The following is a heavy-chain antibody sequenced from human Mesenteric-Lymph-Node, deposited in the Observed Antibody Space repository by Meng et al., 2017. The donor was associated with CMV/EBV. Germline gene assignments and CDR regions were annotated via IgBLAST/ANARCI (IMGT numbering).Heavy chain of an antibody. D-gene: IGHD1-26*01. V-gene: IGHV1-2*02. CDR3: ARVVEIVGATEGYYGMDV. Sequence: ASVKVSCKASGYTFTGYYMHWVRQAPGQGLEWMGWINPNSGGTNYAQKFQGRVTMTRDTSISTAYMELSRLRSDDTAVYYCARVVEIVGATEGYYGMDVWGQGTTVTVSS. CDR1: GYTFTGYY. CDR2: INPNSGGT. J-gene: IGHJ6*02.